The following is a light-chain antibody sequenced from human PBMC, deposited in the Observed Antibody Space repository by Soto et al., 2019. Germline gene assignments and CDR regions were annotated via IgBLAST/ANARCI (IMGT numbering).Light chain of an antibody. Sequence: QSVLTQPPSVSGAPGQRVTISCTGSGSNIGAGYDVHWYQQLPGTAPKVLIYGNSNRPSGVPDRFSGSKSGTSASLAITGLQAEDEADYYCQSYDSSLSGYVFGTGTNVTVL. J-gene: IGLJ1*01. CDR1: GSNIGAGYD. CDR2: GNS. CDR3: QSYDSSLSGYV. V-gene: IGLV1-40*01.